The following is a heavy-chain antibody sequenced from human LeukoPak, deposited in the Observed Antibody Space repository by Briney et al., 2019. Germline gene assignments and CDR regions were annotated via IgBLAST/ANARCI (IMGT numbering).Heavy chain of an antibody. D-gene: IGHD6-13*01. Sequence: GGSLRLSCAASGFTFSRYTMNWVRQAPGKGLEGVSSISGSSRHKYYADSVKGRFTISRDNAKNSLYLQMNSLRAEDTAVYYCARTANFAAGYYIDYWGQGTLVTVSS. J-gene: IGHJ4*02. CDR2: ISGSSRHK. CDR1: GFTFSRYT. CDR3: ARTANFAAGYYIDY. V-gene: IGHV3-21*01.